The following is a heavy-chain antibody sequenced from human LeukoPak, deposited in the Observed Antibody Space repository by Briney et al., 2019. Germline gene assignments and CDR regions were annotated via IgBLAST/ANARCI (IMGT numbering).Heavy chain of an antibody. Sequence: SQTLSLTCAVSGDSFSSNSAAWNWIRQSPSRGLEWLGRTYYRSKLYNDYAVSVKSRITINPDTSKNQFSLQLNSVTPEDTAVYFCARDRSYDSSGYYSYFDYWGQGTLVTVSS. J-gene: IGHJ4*02. CDR2: TYYRSKLYN. CDR1: GDSFSSNSAA. V-gene: IGHV6-1*01. D-gene: IGHD3-22*01. CDR3: ARDRSYDSSGYYSYFDY.